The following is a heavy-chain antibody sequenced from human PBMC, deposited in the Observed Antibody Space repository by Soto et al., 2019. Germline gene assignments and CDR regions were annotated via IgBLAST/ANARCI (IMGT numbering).Heavy chain of an antibody. CDR2: ISGSGSGT. D-gene: IGHD2-2*01. CDR1: GFNFNFYA. Sequence: EVQLLESGGGLVQPGGSLRLSCVASGFNFNFYAMSWVRRAPGKGLEWVSAISGSGSGTFYSDSVKCRFTISRDNPKNTLFLEMNSLRPEDAAVYYCAKDRIQDCTSTSCYRGGDSWGQGTLVTVSS. CDR3: AKDRIQDCTSTSCYRGGDS. J-gene: IGHJ4*02. V-gene: IGHV3-23*01.